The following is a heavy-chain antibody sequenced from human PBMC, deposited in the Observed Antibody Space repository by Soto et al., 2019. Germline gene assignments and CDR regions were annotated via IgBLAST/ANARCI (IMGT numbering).Heavy chain of an antibody. D-gene: IGHD6-6*01. CDR2: IYYSGST. CDR1: GCSISSGGYY. CDR3: AGRSPRHEFDY. J-gene: IGHJ4*02. Sequence: QVQLQESGPGLVKPSQTLSLTCTVSGCSISSGGYYWSWIRQHRGKGLEWIGYIYYSGSTYYNPSLKRRDTISLDTSKNHCSLKPSSVAAAYTAVYYCAGRSPRHEFDYWGQGSLVTVSS. V-gene: IGHV4-31*03.